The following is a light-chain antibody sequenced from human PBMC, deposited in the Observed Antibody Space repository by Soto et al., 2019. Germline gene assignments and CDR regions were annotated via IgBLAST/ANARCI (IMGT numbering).Light chain of an antibody. J-gene: IGLJ3*02. CDR3: QSYDSSNPWV. Sequence: NFMLTQPHSVSESPGKTVTISCTRSSGSIVSNYVQWYQQRPGSAPTTVIFEDNQRPSGVPDRFSGSIDSSSNSASLTISGLKTEHEADYYCQSYDSSNPWVFGGGTKLTVL. CDR2: EDN. V-gene: IGLV6-57*03. CDR1: SGSIVSNY.